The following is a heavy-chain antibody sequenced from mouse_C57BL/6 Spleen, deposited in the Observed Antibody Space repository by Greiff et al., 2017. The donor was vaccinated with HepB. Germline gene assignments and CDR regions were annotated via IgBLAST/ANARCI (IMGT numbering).Heavy chain of an antibody. CDR3: ARENSNYPWFAY. D-gene: IGHD2-5*01. CDR2: INPGSGGT. J-gene: IGHJ3*01. Sequence: VQLQQSGAELVRPGTSVKVSCKASGYAFTNYLIEWVKQRPGQGLEWIGVINPGSGGTNYNEKFKGKATLTADKSSSTAYMQLSSLTSEDSAVYVCARENSNYPWFAYWGQGTLVTVSA. V-gene: IGHV1-54*01. CDR1: GYAFTNYL.